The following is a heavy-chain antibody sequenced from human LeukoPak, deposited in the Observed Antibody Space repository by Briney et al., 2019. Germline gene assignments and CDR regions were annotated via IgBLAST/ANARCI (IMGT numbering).Heavy chain of an antibody. D-gene: IGHD3-22*01. CDR2: IKQGGSEK. CDR3: ARDQYYYDSSGYYYYFDY. J-gene: IGHJ4*02. V-gene: IGHV3-7*04. CDR1: GFTFTSYW. Sequence: QPGESLRLSCAASGFTFTSYWMSWVRQAPGKGLEWVAYIKQGGSEKYYVDSVKGRFTISRDNTKNSLYLQMNSLRAEDTAVYYCARDQYYYDSSGYYYYFDYWGQGTLVTVSS.